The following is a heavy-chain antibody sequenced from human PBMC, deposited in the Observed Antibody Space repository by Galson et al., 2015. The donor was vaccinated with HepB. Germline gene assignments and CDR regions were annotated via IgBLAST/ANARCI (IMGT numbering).Heavy chain of an antibody. CDR3: ARDPWPSIYYYYYMDV. CDR2: INSDGSTT. D-gene: IGHD3-10*01. CDR1: GFTFRSYW. Sequence: SLRLSCAASGFTFRSYWMHWVRQAPGRGLVWVSRINSDGSTTNYADSVKGRFTISRDNAKNTLYLQMNSLRTEDTAVYHCARDPWPSIYYYYYMDVWREWSTVTVSS. J-gene: IGHJ6*03. V-gene: IGHV3-74*01.